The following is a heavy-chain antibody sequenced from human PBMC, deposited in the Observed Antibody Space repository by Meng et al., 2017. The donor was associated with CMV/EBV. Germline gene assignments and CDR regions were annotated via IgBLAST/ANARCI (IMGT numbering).Heavy chain of an antibody. Sequence: GESLKISFAASGFTFSSYGMHWVRQAPGPGLEWVAFIRYDGSNKYYADSVKGRFTISRDNSKNTLYLQMNSLRAEDTAVYYCAKDLDPRMYSSGWYISYYYYYGMDVWGQGTTVTVSS. CDR3: AKDLDPRMYSSGWYISYYYYYGMDV. J-gene: IGHJ6*02. D-gene: IGHD6-19*01. CDR1: GFTFSSYG. CDR2: IRYDGSNK. V-gene: IGHV3-30*02.